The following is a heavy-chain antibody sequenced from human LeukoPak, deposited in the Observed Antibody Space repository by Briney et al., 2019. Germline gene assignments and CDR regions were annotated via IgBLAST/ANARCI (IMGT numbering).Heavy chain of an antibody. CDR2: IFYNGNT. CDR3: ATGGSGSEV. V-gene: IGHV4-59*08. D-gene: IGHD1-26*01. Sequence: PSETLSLTCIVSGGSISTYSWTWIRQPPGKGLEWIGYIFYNGNTNYSPSLKSRVTISIDTSKNQFSLKLSSVTAAGTAVYYCATGGSGSEVWGQGTLVTVSS. J-gene: IGHJ4*02. CDR1: GGSISTYS.